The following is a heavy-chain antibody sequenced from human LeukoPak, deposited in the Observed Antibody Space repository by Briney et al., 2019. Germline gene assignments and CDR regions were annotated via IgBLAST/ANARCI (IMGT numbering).Heavy chain of an antibody. Sequence: GGSLRLSCAASGFTFSSYAMTWVRQAPGKGLEWVSGISDSGGSTYNADSAKGRFTISRDNSKNTLYLQMNSLRAEDTAVYYCTKVRVATKLTTELDSWGQGTLVTVSS. D-gene: IGHD4-17*01. V-gene: IGHV3-23*01. CDR3: TKVRVATKLTTELDS. CDR1: GFTFSSYA. CDR2: ISDSGGST. J-gene: IGHJ4*02.